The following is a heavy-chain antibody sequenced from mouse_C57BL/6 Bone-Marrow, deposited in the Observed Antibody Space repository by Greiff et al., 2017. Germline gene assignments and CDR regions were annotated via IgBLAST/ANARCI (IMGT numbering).Heavy chain of an antibody. CDR1: GYTFISYW. D-gene: IGHD2-3*01. CDR2: IHPNSGST. CDR3: ARYDGYYWFAY. J-gene: IGHJ3*01. Sequence: VQLQQPGAELVKPGASVKLSCKASGYTFISYWMHWVKQRPGQGLEWIGMIHPNSGSTNYNEKFKSKATLTVDKSSSTAYMQLSSLTSEDSAVYYCARYDGYYWFAYWGQGTLVTVSA. V-gene: IGHV1-64*01.